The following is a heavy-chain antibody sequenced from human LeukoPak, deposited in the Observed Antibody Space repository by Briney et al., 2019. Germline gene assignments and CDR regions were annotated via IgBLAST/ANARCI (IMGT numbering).Heavy chain of an antibody. Sequence: GGSLRLSCAASKVTFSSYEMNWVRQAPGKGLEWVSDISSSGSTIYYADSVKGRFTISRDNVKNSLYLQMNSLRAEDTAVYYCARDLFLWGAFDIWGQGTMVTVSS. CDR3: ARDLFLWGAFDI. CDR2: ISSSGSTI. V-gene: IGHV3-48*03. CDR1: KVTFSSYE. J-gene: IGHJ3*02. D-gene: IGHD2/OR15-2a*01.